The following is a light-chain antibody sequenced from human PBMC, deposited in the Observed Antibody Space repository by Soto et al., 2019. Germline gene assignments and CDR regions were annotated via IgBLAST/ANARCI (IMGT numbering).Light chain of an antibody. J-gene: IGKJ1*01. CDR1: KFIGSSY. CDR2: GAS. Sequence: ENVLTQSPGTLSLTPGERVTLPSRASKFIGSSYFAWYQQKPGQAPSLLIYGASSRASGVPDRFSGSGSGTDFTFTISRLEPEDFAVYYCQQYDSSPWTFGLGTTVEI. V-gene: IGKV3-20*01. CDR3: QQYDSSPWT.